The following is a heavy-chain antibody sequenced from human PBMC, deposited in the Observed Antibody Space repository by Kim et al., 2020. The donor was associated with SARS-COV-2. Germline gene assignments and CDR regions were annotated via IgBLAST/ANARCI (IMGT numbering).Heavy chain of an antibody. CDR1: GFTFSAHS. J-gene: IGHJ3*01. CDR2: ITSSSSTI. Sequence: GGSLRLSCTASGFTFSAHSMNWVRQAPGKGLEWLSHITSSSSTIYYADSVKGRFTISRDNAESSLYLQMNSLRDEDTAIYYCRGWLNTFDVWGQWTMGTV. V-gene: IGHV3-48*02. D-gene: IGHD5-12*01. CDR3: RGWLNTFDV.